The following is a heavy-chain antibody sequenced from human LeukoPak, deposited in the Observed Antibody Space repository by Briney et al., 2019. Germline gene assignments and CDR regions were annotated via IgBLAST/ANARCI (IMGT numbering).Heavy chain of an antibody. CDR3: AKEDSVRREFDY. V-gene: IGHV3-23*01. CDR2: ISDSGGST. CDR1: GFTFSSYA. Sequence: GGSLRLSCAASGFTFSSYAMSGVRQAPGKGLEWVSGISDSGGSTNYAASVKGRFTISRDNSTDTLYLQMNSLRAEDTAVYYCAKEDSVRREFDYWGQGTLATVSS. J-gene: IGHJ4*02.